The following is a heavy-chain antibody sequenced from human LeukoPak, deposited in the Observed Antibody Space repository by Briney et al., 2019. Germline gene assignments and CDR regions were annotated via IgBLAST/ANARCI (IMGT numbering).Heavy chain of an antibody. CDR1: GGSFSGYY. CDR2: INHSGST. D-gene: IGHD1-26*01. V-gene: IGHV4-34*01. CDR3: ARGWRELLAPYYYYYYMDV. J-gene: IGHJ6*03. Sequence: PSETLSLTCAVYGGSFSGYYWSWIRQPPGKGLEWIGEINHSGSTNYNPSLKGRVTISVDTSKNQFSLKLSSVTAADTAVYYCARGWRELLAPYYYYYYMDVWGKGTTVTISS.